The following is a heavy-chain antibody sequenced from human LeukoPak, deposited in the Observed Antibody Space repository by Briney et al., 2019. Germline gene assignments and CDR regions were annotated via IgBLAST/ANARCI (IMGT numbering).Heavy chain of an antibody. J-gene: IGHJ3*02. CDR1: GFTVSSNY. D-gene: IGHD6-19*01. V-gene: IGHV3-66*01. CDR3: ARGGFTSAWYRAFDI. CDR2: IYTGGNT. Sequence: PGGSLRLSCAASGFTVSSNYMSWVRQAPGKGLEWVSIIYTGGNTYYADSVKGRFTISRDNSKNTLYLQMNFLRAEDTAVYYCARGGFTSAWYRAFDIWGQGTMVTVSS.